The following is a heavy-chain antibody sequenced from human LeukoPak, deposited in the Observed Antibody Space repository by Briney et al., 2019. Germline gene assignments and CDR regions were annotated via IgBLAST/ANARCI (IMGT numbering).Heavy chain of an antibody. CDR1: GGSFSGYY. CDR3: ARRPNYDSSGYYYFDY. CDR2: INHSGST. Sequence: SETLSLTCAVYGGSFSGYYWSWIRQPPGKGLEWIGEINHSGSTNYNPSLKSRVTISVDTSKNQFSLKLSSVTAADTAVYYCARRPNYDSSGYYYFDYWGQGTLVTVSS. J-gene: IGHJ4*02. V-gene: IGHV4-34*01. D-gene: IGHD3-22*01.